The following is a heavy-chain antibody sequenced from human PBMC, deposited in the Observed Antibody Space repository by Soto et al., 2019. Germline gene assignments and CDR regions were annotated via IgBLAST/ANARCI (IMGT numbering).Heavy chain of an antibody. J-gene: IGHJ6*02. CDR2: VDPSDSYI. D-gene: IGHD3-10*01. CDR3: ARLLTYGSGRDYYGLDV. V-gene: IGHV5-10-1*01. Sequence: GESLKISCKGFGYSFANYWINWVRQMPGKGLEWMASVDPSDSYITYSPSFRGHVTISADKSISTAYLQWNSLKASDTAMYYCARLLTYGSGRDYYGLDVWGQGTTVTVSS. CDR1: GYSFANYW.